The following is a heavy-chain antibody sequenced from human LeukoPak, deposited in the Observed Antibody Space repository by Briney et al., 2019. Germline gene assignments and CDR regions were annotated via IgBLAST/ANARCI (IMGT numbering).Heavy chain of an antibody. CDR2: ISGSGGST. CDR3: ARFGDFDAFDI. V-gene: IGHV3-23*01. J-gene: IGHJ3*02. Sequence: GGSLRLSCAASRFPFSSYAMSWVRQVPGKGLEWVSGISGSGGSTYYADSVKGRFTISRDNSKNTLYLQMKSLRAEDTAVYYCARFGDFDAFDIWGQGTMGTVSS. CDR1: RFPFSSYA. D-gene: IGHD4-17*01.